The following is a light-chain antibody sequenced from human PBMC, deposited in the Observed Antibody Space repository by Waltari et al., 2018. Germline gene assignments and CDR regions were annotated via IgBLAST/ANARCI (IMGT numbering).Light chain of an antibody. CDR3: QQYYTYSLWA. J-gene: IGKJ1*01. CDR2: HAS. CDR1: EIIGTS. V-gene: IGKV1-5*01. Sequence: IQMTQSPSTRSASVGDRVTFTFRASEIIGTSLALFQQKSGKAPKLLIYHASTLEGGVPSRFSGSGSGTDFTLTISSLQPDDFATYFCQQYYTYSLWAFGQGTKVETK.